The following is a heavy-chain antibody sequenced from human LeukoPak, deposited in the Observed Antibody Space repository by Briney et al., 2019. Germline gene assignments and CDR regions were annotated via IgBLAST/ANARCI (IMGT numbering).Heavy chain of an antibody. Sequence: GASVKVSCKASGGTFSSYAISWVRQAPGQGLEWMGRIIPILGIANYAQKFQGRVTITADKSTSTAYMELSSLRSEDTAVYYCARGRGTYYYDSSGSPYYYYGMDVWGQGTTVTVSS. CDR1: GGTFSSYA. CDR3: ARGRGTYYYDSSGSPYYYYGMDV. J-gene: IGHJ6*02. V-gene: IGHV1-69*04. D-gene: IGHD3-22*01. CDR2: IIPILGIA.